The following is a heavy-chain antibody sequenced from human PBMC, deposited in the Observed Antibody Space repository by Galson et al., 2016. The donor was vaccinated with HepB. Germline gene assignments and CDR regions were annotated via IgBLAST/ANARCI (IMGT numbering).Heavy chain of an antibody. CDR3: AGRVPGSGMDV. Sequence: SLRLSCAGSGSAFTTYAMAWVRQAPGKGLEWVSVIGSTGSDTHYADPVKGRFTISRDNFKKTHYLQMHTLRADDTAVYYCAGRVPGSGMDVWGQGTTVTVSS. J-gene: IGHJ6*02. CDR1: GSAFTTYA. D-gene: IGHD1-26*01. V-gene: IGHV3-23*05. CDR2: IGSTGSDT.